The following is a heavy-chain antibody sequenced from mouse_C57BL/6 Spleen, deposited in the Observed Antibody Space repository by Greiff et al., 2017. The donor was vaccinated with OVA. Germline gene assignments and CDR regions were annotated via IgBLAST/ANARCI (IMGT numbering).Heavy chain of an antibody. D-gene: IGHD1-3*01. V-gene: IGHV5-4*01. Sequence: EVHLVESGGGLVKPGGSLKLSCAASGFTFSSYALSWVRQTPEKRLEWVATISDGGSYTYYPDNVKGRFTISRDNAKNNLYLQMSHLKSEDTAMYYCARDGSFNSYFDYWGQGTTLTVSS. J-gene: IGHJ2*01. CDR3: ARDGSFNSYFDY. CDR1: GFTFSSYA. CDR2: ISDGGSYT.